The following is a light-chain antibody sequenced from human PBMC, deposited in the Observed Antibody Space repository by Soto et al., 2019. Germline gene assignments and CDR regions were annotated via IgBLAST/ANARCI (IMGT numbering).Light chain of an antibody. CDR2: RNN. V-gene: IGLV1-47*01. CDR1: TSNIGSNY. Sequence: QSVLTQPPSASGTPGQGVTISCSGSTSNIGSNYVYWYQQLPGTAPKLLIYRNNERPSGVPDRFSGSKSGTSASLAISGLQSEDEADYYCATWDDSLPAVFGGGTKLTVL. J-gene: IGLJ2*01. CDR3: ATWDDSLPAV.